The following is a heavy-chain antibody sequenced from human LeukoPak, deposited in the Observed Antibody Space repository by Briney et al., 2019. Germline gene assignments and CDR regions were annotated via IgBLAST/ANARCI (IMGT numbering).Heavy chain of an antibody. V-gene: IGHV3-7*01. CDR1: GFTFSSYW. CDR3: ARNAFDI. J-gene: IGHJ3*02. CDR2: IDQDGSQK. Sequence: HPGGSLRLSCATSGFTFSSYWMSWVRQAPGKGLEWVANIDQDGSQKYYLDSVKGRFTISRDNTKSSLYLQMNSLRAEDTAVYYCARNAFDIWGQGTVLTVSS.